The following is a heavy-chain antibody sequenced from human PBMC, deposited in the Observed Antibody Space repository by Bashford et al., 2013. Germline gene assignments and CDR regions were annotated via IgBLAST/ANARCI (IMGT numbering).Heavy chain of an antibody. Sequence: WVRQMPGKGLEWVGRIRSKANSYATAYAASVKGRFTISRDDSKNTAYLQMNSLKTEDTAVYYCTRPCSSTSCQYYYYYGMDVWGQGTTVTVSS. CDR3: TRPCSSTSCQYYYYYGMDV. V-gene: IGHV3-73*01. J-gene: IGHJ6*02. D-gene: IGHD2-2*01. CDR2: IRSKANSYAT.